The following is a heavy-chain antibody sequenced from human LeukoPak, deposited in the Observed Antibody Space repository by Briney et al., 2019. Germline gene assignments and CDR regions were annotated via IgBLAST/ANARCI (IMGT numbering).Heavy chain of an antibody. V-gene: IGHV3-23*01. CDR2: ISGSGGTT. D-gene: IGHD1-26*01. CDR1: EFTFSNYA. J-gene: IGHJ6*02. Sequence: GGSLRLSCAASEFTFSNYAMSWVRQAPGKGLEWVSVISGSGGTTYYADSVKGRFTISRDNAKNSLYLQMNSLRAEDTAVYYCARGFLSGSYYGMDVWGQGTTVTVSS. CDR3: ARGFLSGSYYGMDV.